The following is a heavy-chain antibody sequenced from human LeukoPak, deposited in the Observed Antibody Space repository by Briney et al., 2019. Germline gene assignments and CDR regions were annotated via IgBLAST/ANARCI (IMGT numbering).Heavy chain of an antibody. CDR2: ISGSGGST. Sequence: GGSLRLSCAASGFTFSSYAMSWVRQAPGKGLEWVSAISGSGGSTYYADSVKGRFTISRDNSKNTLYLQMNSLRAEDTAVYYCAKDRVYSKIAAAGPFDYWGQGTLVTVSS. V-gene: IGHV3-23*01. CDR3: AKDRVYSKIAAAGPFDY. D-gene: IGHD6-13*01. CDR1: GFTFSSYA. J-gene: IGHJ4*02.